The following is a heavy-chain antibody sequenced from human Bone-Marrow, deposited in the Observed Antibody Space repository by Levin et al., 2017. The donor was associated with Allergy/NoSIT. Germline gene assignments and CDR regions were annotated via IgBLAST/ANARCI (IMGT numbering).Heavy chain of an antibody. CDR3: ARRAIAGFWFDF. D-gene: IGHD2-21*01. CDR2: IDPRNSYT. Sequence: NRGESLKISCKASGYTFTNHWIYWVRQLPGKGLEWMGNIDPRNSYTNYSPSFQGHVTISTDKSISTAYLHMSSLKASDTAEYFCARRAIAGFWFDFWGRGTLVTVSS. V-gene: IGHV5-10-1*01. J-gene: IGHJ4*02. CDR1: GYTFTNHW.